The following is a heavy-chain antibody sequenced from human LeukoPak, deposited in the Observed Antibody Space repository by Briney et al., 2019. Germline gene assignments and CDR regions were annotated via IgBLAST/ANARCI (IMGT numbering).Heavy chain of an antibody. Sequence: SQTLSLTCTVSGGSISSGGYYWSWIRQHPGKGLEWIGYIYYSGSTYYNPSLKSRVTISVDTSKNQFSLKLSSVTAADTAVYYCARDRYSSSYGMDVWGKGTTATVSS. CDR2: IYYSGST. V-gene: IGHV4-31*03. D-gene: IGHD6-13*01. CDR3: ARDRYSSSYGMDV. J-gene: IGHJ6*04. CDR1: GGSISSGGYY.